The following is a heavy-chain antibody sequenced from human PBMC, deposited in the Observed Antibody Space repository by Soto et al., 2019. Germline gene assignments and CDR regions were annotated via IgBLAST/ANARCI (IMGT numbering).Heavy chain of an antibody. CDR3: ARRTVGDDEYSYGFSLYYYGMDV. CDR2: IIPIFDTA. V-gene: IGHV1-69*13. Sequence: GASVKVSCKTAGGTFSSYAISWVRQDPGQGLEWMGGIIPIFDTANYAQKFQGRVTITADESTSTAYMELSSRRSEDTAVYYCARRTVGDDEYSYGFSLYYYGMDVWGQGTTVTVSS. J-gene: IGHJ6*02. D-gene: IGHD5-18*01. CDR1: GGTFSSYA.